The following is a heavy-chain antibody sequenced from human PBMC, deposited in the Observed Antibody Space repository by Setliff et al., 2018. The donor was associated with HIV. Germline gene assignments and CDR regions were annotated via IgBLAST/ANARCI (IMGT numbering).Heavy chain of an antibody. CDR2: ISGSGDDT. Sequence: GGSLRLSCAASGFTFTSYPMGWVRQAPGKGLEWVSAISGSGDDTLYADSVKGRFTISSDNSKNTLYLQMNSLRAGDTAVYYCAKGHYSSGDSKQNGFDMWGQGTMVTVSS. CDR3: AKGHYSSGDSKQNGFDM. CDR1: GFTFTSYP. J-gene: IGHJ3*02. V-gene: IGHV3-23*01. D-gene: IGHD3-22*01.